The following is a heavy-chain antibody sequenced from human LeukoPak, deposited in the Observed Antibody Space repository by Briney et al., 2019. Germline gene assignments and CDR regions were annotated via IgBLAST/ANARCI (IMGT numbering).Heavy chain of an antibody. J-gene: IGHJ4*02. CDR1: GFTFSSYW. CDR3: TRVGYIDEGIDY. V-gene: IGHV3-74*01. D-gene: IGHD5-24*01. Sequence: GGSLRLSRAASGFTFSSYWMNWVRQAPGKGLVWVSRIASDGSSTTYADSVKGRFSISRDNAKNTLYLQMNSLRAEDTAIYYCTRVGYIDEGIDYWGQGTLVTVSS. CDR2: IASDGSST.